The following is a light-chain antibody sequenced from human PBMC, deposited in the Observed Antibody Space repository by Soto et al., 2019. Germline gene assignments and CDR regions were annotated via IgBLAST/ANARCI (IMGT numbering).Light chain of an antibody. Sequence: EIVMTQSPATLSVSPGERATLSCRASQSVNSNLAWYQQKPGQAPRLLIYGASTRATGIPGRFSGSGSGTEFTLTISSLQSEDFAVYYCQQYNDWPPLTFGGGTKVEIK. CDR3: QQYNDWPPLT. CDR2: GAS. V-gene: IGKV3-15*01. CDR1: QSVNSN. J-gene: IGKJ4*01.